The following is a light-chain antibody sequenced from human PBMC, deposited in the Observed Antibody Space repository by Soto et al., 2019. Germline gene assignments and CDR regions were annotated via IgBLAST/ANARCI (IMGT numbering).Light chain of an antibody. J-gene: IGKJ2*01. V-gene: IGKV1-33*01. CDR1: QDISNN. CDR3: QQYDELPRT. Sequence: DIQMTQSPSSLSASVGDRVTITCQASQDISNNLHWYQVKPGKAPKLLIYDASNLETGVPSRFSGSGYGTDFTFNINSLQPEDVATYYCQQYDELPRTFCQGTKLQIK. CDR2: DAS.